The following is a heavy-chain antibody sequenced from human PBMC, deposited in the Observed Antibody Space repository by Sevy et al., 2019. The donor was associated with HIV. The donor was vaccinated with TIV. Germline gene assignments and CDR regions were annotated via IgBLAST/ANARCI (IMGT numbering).Heavy chain of an antibody. Sequence: AAVKVSCKASGGIFRSNAISWVGQAPGQGLEWVGGIIAVFRTTYYAQKFQGRVTLIADESTGTVHMELRSLRSEDTAIYYCARDMHYHVSGSFDSWGQGTRVTVSS. CDR3: ARDMHYHVSGSFDS. CDR2: IIAVFRTT. CDR1: GGIFRSNA. V-gene: IGHV1-69*13. D-gene: IGHD3-10*01. J-gene: IGHJ4*01.